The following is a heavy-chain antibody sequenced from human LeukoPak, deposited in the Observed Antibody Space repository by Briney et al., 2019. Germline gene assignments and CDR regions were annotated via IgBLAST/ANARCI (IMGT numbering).Heavy chain of an antibody. D-gene: IGHD3-16*01. J-gene: IGHJ4*02. Sequence: GESLRLSCAASGFAFNYAWVSWVRQAPGKGLEWIGRIKSKPDGGTTDYAAPVKGRFTISRDDSKNTLYLQMNTLQIDDTAVYYCTTESWGRGDYWGQGTLITVSS. CDR1: GFAFNYAW. CDR2: IKSKPDGGTT. CDR3: TTESWGRGDY. V-gene: IGHV3-15*01.